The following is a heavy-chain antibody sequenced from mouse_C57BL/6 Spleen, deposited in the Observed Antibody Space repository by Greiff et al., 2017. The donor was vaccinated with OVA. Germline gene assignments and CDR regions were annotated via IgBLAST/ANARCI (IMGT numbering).Heavy chain of an antibody. D-gene: IGHD6-1*01. J-gene: IGHJ4*01. CDR2: ISYDGSN. Sequence: DVKLQESGPGLVKPSQSLSLTCSVTGYSITSGYYWNWIRQFPGNKLEWMGYISYDGSNNYNPSLKNRISITRDTSKNQFFLKLNSVTTEDTATYYCARGENSLYAMDYWGQGTSVTVSS. CDR3: ARGENSLYAMDY. CDR1: GYSITSGYY. V-gene: IGHV3-6*01.